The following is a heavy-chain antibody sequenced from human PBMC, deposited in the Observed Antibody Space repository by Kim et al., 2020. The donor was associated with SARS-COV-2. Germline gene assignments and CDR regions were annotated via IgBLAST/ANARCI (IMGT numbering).Heavy chain of an antibody. CDR2: ISSSSSYT. Sequence: GGSLRLSCAASGFTFSDYYMSWIRQAPGKGLEWVSYISSSSSYTNYADSVKGRFTISRDNAKNSLYLQMNSLRAEDTAVYYCARCGGDSIAAPCWFDYWGQGTLVTVSS. CDR1: GFTFSDYY. J-gene: IGHJ4*02. CDR3: ARCGGDSIAAPCWFDY. D-gene: IGHD6-6*01. V-gene: IGHV3-11*06.